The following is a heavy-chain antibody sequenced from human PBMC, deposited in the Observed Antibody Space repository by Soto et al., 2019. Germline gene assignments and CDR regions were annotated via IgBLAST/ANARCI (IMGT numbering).Heavy chain of an antibody. CDR2: IKSKTDGGTT. J-gene: IGHJ6*02. CDR1: GFTFSNAW. Sequence: EGSLRLSCAASGFTFSNAWMNWVRQAPGKGLEWVGRIKSKTDGGTTDYAAPVKGRFTISRDDSKNTLYLQMNSLKTEDTAVYYCTTPAMVRGVRRYYYYYGMDVWGQGTTVTVSS. D-gene: IGHD3-10*01. V-gene: IGHV3-15*07. CDR3: TTPAMVRGVRRYYYYYGMDV.